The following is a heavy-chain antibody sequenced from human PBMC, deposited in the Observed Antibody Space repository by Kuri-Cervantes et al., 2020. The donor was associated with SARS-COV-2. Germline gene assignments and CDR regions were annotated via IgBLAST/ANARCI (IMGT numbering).Heavy chain of an antibody. Sequence: ESLKISSSVSGDSIRSTSYYWGWIRQPPGKGLEWIGNIYYSGSTYYSPSLKSRVTISVDMSKNQFSLNLNSVTAADTAVYYCARLVRQYSSSSSPDYWGQGTLVTVSS. V-gene: IGHV4-39*01. CDR1: GDSIRSTSYY. J-gene: IGHJ4*02. CDR3: ARLVRQYSSSSSPDY. CDR2: IYYSGST. D-gene: IGHD6-6*01.